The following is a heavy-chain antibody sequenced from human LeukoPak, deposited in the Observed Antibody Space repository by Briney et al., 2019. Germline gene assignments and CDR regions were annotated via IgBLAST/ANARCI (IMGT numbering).Heavy chain of an antibody. CDR1: GYTFTSYG. V-gene: IGHV1-18*01. Sequence: ASVKVSCKASGYTFTSYGVSWVRQAPGQGLKWMGWISAYNGNTNYAQKLQGRVTMTTDTSTSTAYMELRSLRSDNTAAYYCARYCSGGSCYSGPYYYYYYMDVWGKGTTVTVSS. CDR2: ISAYNGNT. CDR3: ARYCSGGSCYSGPYYYYYYMDV. J-gene: IGHJ6*03. D-gene: IGHD2-15*01.